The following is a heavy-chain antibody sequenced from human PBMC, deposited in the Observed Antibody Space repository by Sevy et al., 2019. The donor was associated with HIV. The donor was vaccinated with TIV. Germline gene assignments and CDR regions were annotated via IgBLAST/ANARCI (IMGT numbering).Heavy chain of an antibody. D-gene: IGHD3-22*01. CDR3: ASERQNYYDSSGSPRGARKRFDY. V-gene: IGHV3-23*01. CDR1: GFTFSSYA. J-gene: IGHJ4*02. CDR2: ISGSGGST. Sequence: GGSLRLSCAASGFTFSSYAMSWVRQAPGKGLEWVSAISGSGGSTYYADSVKGRFTISRDNSKNTLYLQMNSLRAEDKAVYYCASERQNYYDSSGSPRGARKRFDYWGQGTLVTVSS.